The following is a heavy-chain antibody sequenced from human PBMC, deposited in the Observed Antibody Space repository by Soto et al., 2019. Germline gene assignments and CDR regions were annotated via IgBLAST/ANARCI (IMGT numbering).Heavy chain of an antibody. Sequence: PSETLSLTCTVSGGSISSYYWTWIRQPPGKEPEWIAYIYYTGSTSYNPSLKSRVTISLDTSKNQFSLNLSSVTAADTAVYYCARHHRYCTGGSCYAIDSWGQGTLVTVPS. D-gene: IGHD2-15*01. J-gene: IGHJ4*02. CDR2: IYYTGST. CDR1: GGSISSYY. V-gene: IGHV4-59*08. CDR3: ARHHRYCTGGSCYAIDS.